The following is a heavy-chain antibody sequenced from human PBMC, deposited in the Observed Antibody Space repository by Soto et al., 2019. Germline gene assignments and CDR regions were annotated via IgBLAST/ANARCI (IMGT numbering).Heavy chain of an antibody. CDR3: ARRRSSSLWFDP. CDR1: GGSFSGYY. V-gene: IGHV4-34*01. CDR2: INHSGST. J-gene: IGHJ5*02. Sequence: SKTLSLTCAVYGGSFSGYYWSWIRQPPGKGLEWIGEINHSGSTDYNPSLKSRVTISVDTSKNQFSLKLSSVTAADTAVYYCARRRSSSLWFDPWGQGTLVTVSA. D-gene: IGHD6-6*01.